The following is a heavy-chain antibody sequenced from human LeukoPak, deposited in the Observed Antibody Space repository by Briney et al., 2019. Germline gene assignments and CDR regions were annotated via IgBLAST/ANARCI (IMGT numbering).Heavy chain of an antibody. CDR1: GYTFSIYN. J-gene: IGHJ4*02. D-gene: IGHD3/OR15-3a*01. CDR2: MNPINGNT. CDR3: ARGFVTFGTGSLDY. Sequence: GASVKVSCKASGYTFSIYNTHWVRQAPGQGLEWLGWMNPINGNTGYTQRFQGRITMTRDTSISTAYMELSSLRSEDTAVYYCARGFVTFGTGSLDYWGQGTLVTVSS. V-gene: IGHV1-8*02.